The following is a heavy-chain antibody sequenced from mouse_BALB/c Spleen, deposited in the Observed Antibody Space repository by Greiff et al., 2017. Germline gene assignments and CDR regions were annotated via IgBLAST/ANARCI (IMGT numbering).Heavy chain of an antibody. Sequence: EVKLMESGGGLVKPGGSLSLSCAASGFTLSSNAMSWVRQTPEKRLEWVASISSGGSTYYPDSVKGRFTITRDNARNILYLHMSSLRSEDTAMYYCDRGSFAYWGQGTLVTVSA. J-gene: IGHJ3*01. CDR1: GFTLSSNA. CDR3: DRGSFAY. V-gene: IGHV5-6-5*01. CDR2: ISSGGST.